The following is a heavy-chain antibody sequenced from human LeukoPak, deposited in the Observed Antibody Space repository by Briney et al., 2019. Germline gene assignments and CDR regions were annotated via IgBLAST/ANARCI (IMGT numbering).Heavy chain of an antibody. CDR3: AKDGITIFGVVWDHDAFDI. CDR2: ISGSGGST. Sequence: GGSLRLSCAASGFTFSSYAMSWVRQAPGKGLEWVSAISGSGGSTYYADSVKGRFTISRDNSKNTLYLQMNSLRAEDTAVYYCAKDGITIFGVVWDHDAFDIWGQGTMVTVSS. V-gene: IGHV3-23*01. CDR1: GFTFSSYA. D-gene: IGHD3-3*01. J-gene: IGHJ3*02.